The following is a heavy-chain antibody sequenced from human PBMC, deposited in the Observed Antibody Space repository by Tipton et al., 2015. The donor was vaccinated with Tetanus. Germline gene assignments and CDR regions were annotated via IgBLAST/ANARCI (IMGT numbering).Heavy chain of an antibody. D-gene: IGHD3-10*01. CDR3: ARSKLLWFGESLSGFDS. CDR1: GASFSDYY. J-gene: IGHJ4*02. V-gene: IGHV4-34*01. Sequence: TLSLTCAVYGASFSDYYWSWIRQAPGKGLEWIGEINHSGNANHNPSLKSRVTLSVDTSKSQSSLRLTSVTAADTAVYYCARSKLLWFGESLSGFDSWGQGTLVTVSA. CDR2: INHSGNA.